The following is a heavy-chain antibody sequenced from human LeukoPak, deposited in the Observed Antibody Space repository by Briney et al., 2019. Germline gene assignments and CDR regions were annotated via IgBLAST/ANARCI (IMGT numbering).Heavy chain of an antibody. Sequence: ASVKVSCKTSRYTFTSYYMNWVRQAPGQGLEWMGMINPSGGSTSYAQKFQGRVTMTRDTSTSTVYMELNSLISEDTALYYCARDRSPSARYFNYWGQGTLVTVSS. D-gene: IGHD2-15*01. CDR2: INPSGGST. V-gene: IGHV1-46*01. J-gene: IGHJ4*02. CDR1: RYTFTSYY. CDR3: ARDRSPSARYFNY.